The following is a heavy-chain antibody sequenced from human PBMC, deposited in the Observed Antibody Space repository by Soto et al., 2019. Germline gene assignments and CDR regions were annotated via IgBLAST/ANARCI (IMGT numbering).Heavy chain of an antibody. Sequence: GGSLRLSCAASGFTFSNFWVHWVRQAPGKGLVWVSRASPDGSSTSYADSVKGRFTISRDNAKNMLYMEMNSLRAEDTAVYYCASHGSGDYFWFDPCGQGTLVTVSS. CDR3: ASHGSGDYFWFDP. D-gene: IGHD4-17*01. V-gene: IGHV3-74*01. J-gene: IGHJ5*02. CDR2: ASPDGSST. CDR1: GFTFSNFW.